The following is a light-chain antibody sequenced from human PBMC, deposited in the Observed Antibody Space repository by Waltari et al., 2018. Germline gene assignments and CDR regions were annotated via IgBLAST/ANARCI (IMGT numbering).Light chain of an antibody. V-gene: IGKV1-5*03. J-gene: IGKJ1*01. CDR2: KAS. Sequence: DIQMTQSPSSLSASVGDRVTITCQASQDISNYLNWYQQKLGKAPNLLIFKASTLQSGVPSRFSGSGSGTEFTLTISSLQPDDFATYYCQQYKSPTWTFGQGTKVEIK. CDR1: QDISNY. CDR3: QQYKSPTWT.